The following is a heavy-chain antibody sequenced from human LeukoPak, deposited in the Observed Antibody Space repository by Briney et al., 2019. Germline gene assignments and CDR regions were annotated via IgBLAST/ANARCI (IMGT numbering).Heavy chain of an antibody. V-gene: IGHV3-11*01. CDR3: ARANNYDFWSGYSRGNWNGLDY. D-gene: IGHD3-3*01. J-gene: IGHJ4*02. CDR1: GFTLSDYY. CDR2: IRSSGSTI. Sequence: PGGCLRLSCAASGFTLSDYYTSWVRQAPGKGMEWVSYIRSSGSTIYYADSVKGRSTISRDNAKNSLYLQMNSLRAEDTAVYYCARANNYDFWSGYSRGNWNGLDYWGQGTLVTVSS.